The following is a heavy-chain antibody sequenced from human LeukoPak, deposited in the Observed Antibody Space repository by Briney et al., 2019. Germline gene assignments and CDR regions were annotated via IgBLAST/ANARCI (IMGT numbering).Heavy chain of an antibody. V-gene: IGHV3-49*03. J-gene: IGHJ6*02. CDR3: TSIGDCSSTSCRSYYYYYYGMDV. D-gene: IGHD2-2*01. Sequence: GGSLRLSCTASGFTFGDYAMSWFRQAPGKGLEWVGFIRSKAYGGTTEYAASVKGRFTISRDDSKSIAYLQMNSLKTEDTAVYYCTSIGDCSSTSCRSYYYYYYGMDVWGQGTTVTVSS. CDR1: GFTFGDYA. CDR2: IRSKAYGGTT.